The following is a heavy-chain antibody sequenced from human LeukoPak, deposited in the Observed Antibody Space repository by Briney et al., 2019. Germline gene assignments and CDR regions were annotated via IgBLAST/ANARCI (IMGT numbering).Heavy chain of an antibody. D-gene: IGHD2-8*02. Sequence: GASVKVSCKASGHTFTGFSMHWVRQAPGQGLEWMGSIDPSGGTDYAQKFQGRVTMTRDTPMSTAYMELSSLRSDDTAVCYCMNNWFDYTGYFYFDYWGQGTLVTVSS. CDR1: GHTFTGFS. CDR2: IDPSGGT. V-gene: IGHV1-2*02. CDR3: MNNWFDYTGYFYFDY. J-gene: IGHJ4*02.